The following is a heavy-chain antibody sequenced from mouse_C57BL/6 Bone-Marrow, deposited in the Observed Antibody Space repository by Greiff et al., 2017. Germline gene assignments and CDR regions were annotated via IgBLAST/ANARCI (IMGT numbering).Heavy chain of an antibody. Sequence: VQLQQPGAELVKPGASVKLSCKASGYTFTSYWMQWVKQRPGQGLEWIGEIDPSDSYTNYNQKFKGKATLTVDTSSSTAYMQLSSLTSEDSAVYFCDVTPWFAYWGQGTLVNVSA. CDR1: GYTFTSYW. V-gene: IGHV1-50*01. CDR3: DVTPWFAY. J-gene: IGHJ3*01. CDR2: IDPSDSYT. D-gene: IGHD2-12*01.